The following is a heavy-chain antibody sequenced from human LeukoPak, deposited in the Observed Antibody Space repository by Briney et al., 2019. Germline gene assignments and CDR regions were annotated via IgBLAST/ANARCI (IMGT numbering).Heavy chain of an antibody. CDR2: TYYRSKWYN. J-gene: IGHJ4*02. V-gene: IGHV6-1*01. D-gene: IGHD2-2*01. CDR1: GDSVSSNSAA. Sequence: SQTLSLTCAISGDSVSSNSAAWKWIRQSPSRGLEWLGRTYYRSKWYNDYAVSVKSRITINPDTSKNQFSLQLNSVTPEDTAVYYCARVLGYCIRTSCYQGGFDYWGQGTLVTVSS. CDR3: ARVLGYCIRTSCYQGGFDY.